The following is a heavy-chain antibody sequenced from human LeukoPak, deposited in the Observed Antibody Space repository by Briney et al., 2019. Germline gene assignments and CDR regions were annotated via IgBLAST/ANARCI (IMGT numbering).Heavy chain of an antibody. CDR1: VGSFSGYD. D-gene: IGHD6-6*01. CDR2: INHSGST. CDR3: ARVPGGAARPLCWFDP. V-gene: IGHV4-34*01. J-gene: IGHJ5*02. Sequence: SESLSLTCAVDVGSFSGYDGSWIRQPPWKGLEWMVEINHSGSTNYNPSLKSRVTISVDTSKNQFSLKLSSVTAADTAVYYCARVPGGAARPLCWFDPWGQGTLVTVSS.